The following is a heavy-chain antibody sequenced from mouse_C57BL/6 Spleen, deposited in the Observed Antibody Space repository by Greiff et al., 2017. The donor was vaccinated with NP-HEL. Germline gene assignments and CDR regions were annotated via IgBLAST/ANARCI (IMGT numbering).Heavy chain of an antibody. CDR1: GFTFSSYA. Sequence: EVQGVESGEGLVKPGGSLKLSCAASGFTFSSYAMSWVRQTPEKRLEWVAYISSGGDYIYYADTVKGRFTISRDNARNTLYLQMSSLNSEDTAMYYCTRVTLDGDYLFDYWGQGTTLTVSS. CDR3: TRVTLDGDYLFDY. CDR2: ISSGGDYI. V-gene: IGHV5-9-1*02. J-gene: IGHJ2*01. D-gene: IGHD2-13*01.